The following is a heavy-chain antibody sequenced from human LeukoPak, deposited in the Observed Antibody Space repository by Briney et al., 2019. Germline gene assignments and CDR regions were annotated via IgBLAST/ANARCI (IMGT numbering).Heavy chain of an antibody. CDR1: GFTFSSYW. CDR2: IKQDGSEK. Sequence: GGSLRLSCAASGFTFSSYWMSWVRQAPGKGLEWVANIKQDGSEKYYVDSVKGRFTISRDNAKNSLYLQMNSLRAEDTAVYYCARSDYYYYDNPTTFFDYWGQGTLVTVSS. V-gene: IGHV3-7*01. CDR3: ARSDYYYYDNPTTFFDY. D-gene: IGHD3-22*01. J-gene: IGHJ4*02.